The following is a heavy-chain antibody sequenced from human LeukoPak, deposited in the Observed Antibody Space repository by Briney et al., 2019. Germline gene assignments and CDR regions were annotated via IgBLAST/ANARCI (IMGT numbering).Heavy chain of an antibody. CDR3: ASGKLWNDFDY. D-gene: IGHD1-1*01. CDR1: GCTFTGYC. J-gene: IGHJ4*02. CDR2: INPNSGGT. Sequence: GASVKVSCKASGCTFTGYCMHWVRQAPGQGLEWMGWINPNSGGTNYAQEFQGRVTMTRDTSISTAYMELSRLRSDDTAVYYCASGKLWNDFDYWGQGTLVTVSS. V-gene: IGHV1-2*02.